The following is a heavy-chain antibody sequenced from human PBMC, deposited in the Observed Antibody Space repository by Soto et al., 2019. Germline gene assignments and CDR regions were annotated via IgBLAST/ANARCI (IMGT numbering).Heavy chain of an antibody. Sequence: GSLRLSCAASGFTFSSHAMSWVRQAPGKGLEWVSSTIDSGGRSYHADSVRGRFTISRDNSKNTLYLQMNSLRADDTALYYCTTWLTAHFDYWGRGTQVTVSS. CDR2: TIDSGGRS. CDR3: TTWLTAHFDY. V-gene: IGHV3-23*01. D-gene: IGHD2-21*02. J-gene: IGHJ4*02. CDR1: GFTFSSHA.